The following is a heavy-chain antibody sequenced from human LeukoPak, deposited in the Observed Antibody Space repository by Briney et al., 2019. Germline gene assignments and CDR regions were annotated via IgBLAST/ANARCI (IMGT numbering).Heavy chain of an antibody. CDR1: GFTFSSHG. J-gene: IGHJ4*02. Sequence: GGSLRLSCSASGFTFSSHGMHWVRQAPGKGLEYVSGISGNGGTTYYADSVKGRFTISRDNSKNTLFFHMSSLRAEDTAVYYCVKGYGYAVFDYWGQGALVTVSS. V-gene: IGHV3-64D*06. CDR3: VKGYGYAVFDY. CDR2: ISGNGGTT. D-gene: IGHD3-16*01.